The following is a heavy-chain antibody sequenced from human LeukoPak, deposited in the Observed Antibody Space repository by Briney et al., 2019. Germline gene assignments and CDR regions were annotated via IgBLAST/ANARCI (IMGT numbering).Heavy chain of an antibody. CDR3: ARDPSTLGGSSEYNWFDP. CDR1: GFTFSSYA. D-gene: IGHD2-15*01. V-gene: IGHV3-21*01. CDR2: ISSSSSYI. Sequence: GGSLRLSCAASGFTFSSYAMHWVRQAPGKGLEWVSSISSSSSYIYYADSVKGRFTISRDNAKNSLYLQMNSLRAEDTAVYYCARDPSTLGGSSEYNWFDPWGQGTLVTVSS. J-gene: IGHJ5*02.